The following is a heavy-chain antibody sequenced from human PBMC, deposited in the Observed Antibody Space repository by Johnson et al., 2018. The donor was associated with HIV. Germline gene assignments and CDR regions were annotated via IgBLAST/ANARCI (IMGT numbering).Heavy chain of an antibody. CDR1: GFTVNSNY. CDR3: ARGVLAFDI. CDR2: SWNSGSI. J-gene: IGHJ3*02. D-gene: IGHD5/OR15-5a*01. Sequence: VQLVESGGGLVQPGGSLRLSCAASGFTVNSNYMSWVRQAPGKGLEWVSGISWNSGSIGYADSVKGRFTIFRENVKNSLYLQMNSLRAGDTAVYYCARGVLAFDIWGQGTMVTVSS. V-gene: IGHV3-66*01.